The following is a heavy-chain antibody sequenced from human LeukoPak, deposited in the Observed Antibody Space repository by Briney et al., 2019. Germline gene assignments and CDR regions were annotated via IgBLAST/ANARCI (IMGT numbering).Heavy chain of an antibody. V-gene: IGHV3-21*04. Sequence: GGSLRLSCAASGFTFSSYSMNWVRQAPGKGLEWVSSISSSSSYIYYADSVKGRFTISRDNAKNSLYLQMNSLRAEDTAVYYCAKESGIMITFGGVIVKPDAFDIWGQGTMVTVSS. CDR2: ISSSSSYI. CDR1: GFTFSSYS. J-gene: IGHJ3*02. D-gene: IGHD3-16*02. CDR3: AKESGIMITFGGVIVKPDAFDI.